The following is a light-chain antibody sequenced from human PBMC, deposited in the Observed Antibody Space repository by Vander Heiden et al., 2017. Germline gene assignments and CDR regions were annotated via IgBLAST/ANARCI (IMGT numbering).Light chain of an antibody. CDR2: AAS. CDR1: QSISSY. V-gene: IGKV1-39*01. CDR3: QQYYSTLLT. J-gene: IGKJ3*01. Sequence: DTPRTQSPSSLSASVGDRVTITCRASQSISSYLNWYQQKPGKAPKLLIYAASSLQSGVPSRFSGSGSGTDFTLTISSLQPEDFATYYCQQYYSTLLTFGPGTKVDIK.